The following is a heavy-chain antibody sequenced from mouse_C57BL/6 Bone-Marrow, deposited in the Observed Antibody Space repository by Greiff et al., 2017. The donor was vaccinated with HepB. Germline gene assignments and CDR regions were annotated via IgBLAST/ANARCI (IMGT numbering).Heavy chain of an antibody. CDR3: ARERGGFTTVVADY. V-gene: IGHV1-55*01. CDR2: IYPGSGST. D-gene: IGHD1-1*01. CDR1: GYTFTSYW. J-gene: IGHJ2*01. Sequence: QVHVKQPGAELVKPGASVKMSCKASGYTFTSYWITWVKQRPGQGLEWIGDIYPGSGSTNYNEKIKSKATLTVDTSSRIAYMQLSSLTSEDSAVYYCARERGGFTTVVADYWGQGTTLTVSS.